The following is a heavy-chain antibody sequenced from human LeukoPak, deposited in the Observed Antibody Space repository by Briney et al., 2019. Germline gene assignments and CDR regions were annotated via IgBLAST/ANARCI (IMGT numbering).Heavy chain of an antibody. V-gene: IGHV4-30-2*01. J-gene: IGHJ4*02. CDR3: ARDRAPTLGYFDY. CDR1: GGSISSGGYS. CDR2: IYHSGTT. D-gene: IGHD3-10*01. Sequence: SETLSLTCTVSGGSISSGGYSWSWIRQPPGKGLDWIGYIYHSGTTYYSPSLKSRVTISVDRAKNQFSLKMTSVTAADTAVYYCARDRAPTLGYFDYWGQGTLVIVSS.